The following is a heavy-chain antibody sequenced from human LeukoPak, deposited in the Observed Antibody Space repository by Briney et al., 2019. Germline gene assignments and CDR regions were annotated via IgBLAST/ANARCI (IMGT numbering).Heavy chain of an antibody. CDR2: IRYDGSNK. CDR1: GFTFSSYW. V-gene: IGHV3-30*02. D-gene: IGHD5-18*01. J-gene: IGHJ4*02. Sequence: GGSLRLSCAASGFTFSSYWMHWVRQAPGKGLEWVAFIRYDGSNKYYADSVKGRFTISRDNSKNTLYLQMNSLRAEDTAVYYCATQPVDTAMVTVYWGQGTLVTVSS. CDR3: ATQPVDTAMVTVY.